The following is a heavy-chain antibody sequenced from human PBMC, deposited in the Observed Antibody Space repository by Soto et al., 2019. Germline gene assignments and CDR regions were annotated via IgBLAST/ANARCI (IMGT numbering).Heavy chain of an antibody. D-gene: IGHD3-22*01. CDR1: GGSISSSSYH. CDR3: ARVDSSGSYFDY. CDR2: IYYSGST. V-gene: IGHV4-39*01. Sequence: PSETLSLTCTVSGGSISSSSYHWGWIRRPPGKGLEWIGSIYYSGSTYYNPSLKSRVTISVDTSKNQFSLKLSSVTAADTAVYYCARVDSSGSYFDYWGQGTLVTVSS. J-gene: IGHJ4*02.